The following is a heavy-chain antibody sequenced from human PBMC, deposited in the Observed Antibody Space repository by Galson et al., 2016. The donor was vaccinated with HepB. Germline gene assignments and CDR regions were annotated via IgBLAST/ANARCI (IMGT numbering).Heavy chain of an antibody. D-gene: IGHD1-7*01. V-gene: IGHV4-59*02. Sequence: SETLSLTCSVSGGSVSNNYWSWIRQPPGGGLEWIAYIYDNRAYTRYNPSLGSRITISVDKSKNQVSLKLTSVTAADTAVYFCARLGGNTRVDLWGQGTLVTVS. CDR3: ARLGGNTRVDL. CDR1: GGSVSNNY. CDR2: IYDNRAYT. J-gene: IGHJ5*02.